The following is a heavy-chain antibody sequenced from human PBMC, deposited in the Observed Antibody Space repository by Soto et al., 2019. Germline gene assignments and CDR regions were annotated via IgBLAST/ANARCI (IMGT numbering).Heavy chain of an antibody. CDR3: AKGSIVGATKDWFDP. J-gene: IGHJ5*02. D-gene: IGHD1-26*01. CDR2: ISYDGSSK. V-gene: IGHV3-30*18. Sequence: GGSLRLSCAASGFTFSSYGMYWVRQAPGKGLEWVAVISYDGSSKYYADSVKGRLTISRDNAENTLYLQMNSLRAEDTAVYYCAKGSIVGATKDWFDPWGQGTLVTVSS. CDR1: GFTFSSYG.